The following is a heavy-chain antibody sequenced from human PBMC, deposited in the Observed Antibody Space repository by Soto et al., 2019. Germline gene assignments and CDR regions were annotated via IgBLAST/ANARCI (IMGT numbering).Heavy chain of an antibody. CDR3: AKDSFEYTTSPTFDY. V-gene: IGHV3-30*18. CDR1: GFTFSDYG. J-gene: IGHJ4*02. CDR2: ISYDGSQE. Sequence: PGGSLRLSCAASGFTFSDYGIHWVRQAPGKGLDWVAVISYDGSQEYYADSVKGRFTISRDNSKNTLYLQMNSLRHEDTAVYYCAKDSFEYTTSPTFDYWGQGALVTVSS. D-gene: IGHD6-6*01.